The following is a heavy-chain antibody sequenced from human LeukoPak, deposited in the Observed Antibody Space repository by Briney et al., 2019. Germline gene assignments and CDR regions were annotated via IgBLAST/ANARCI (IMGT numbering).Heavy chain of an antibody. V-gene: IGHV4-4*07. Sequence: SETLSLTCTVSGGSISSYYWSWIRQPAGKGLEWIGRIYTSGSTNYNPSLKSRVTMSVDTSKNQFSLKLSSVTAADTAVYYCARGGRKYSGSHPQDYWGQGTLVTVSS. D-gene: IGHD1-26*01. CDR3: ARGGRKYSGSHPQDY. CDR1: GGSISSYY. J-gene: IGHJ4*02. CDR2: IYTSGST.